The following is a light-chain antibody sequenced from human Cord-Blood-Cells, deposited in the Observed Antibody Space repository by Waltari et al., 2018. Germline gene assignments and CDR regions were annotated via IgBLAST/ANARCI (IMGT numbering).Light chain of an antibody. CDR2: ECS. J-gene: IGLJ3*02. V-gene: IGLV2-23*01. Sequence: QSALTQPASVSGSPGQSITISCTGTSSDVGSYTLASWYQQHPGKAPQLMIYECSKRPSGVSNRFSGSKSGNTASLTISGLQAEDEADYYCCSYAGSSTWVFGGGTKLTVL. CDR3: CSYAGSSTWV. CDR1: SSDVGSYTL.